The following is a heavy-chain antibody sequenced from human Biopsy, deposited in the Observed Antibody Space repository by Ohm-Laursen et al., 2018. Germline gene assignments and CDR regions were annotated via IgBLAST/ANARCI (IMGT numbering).Heavy chain of an antibody. J-gene: IGHJ2*01. Sequence: SQTLSLTCTVSGGSIGGGEYYWNWIRQHPGKGLEWIGLISYSGTTFYNPSLESLLTISIDTSKNHFSLNLRSVTAADTAVYHCARGVPHYDGSGFPLAGYWYFDLWGRGTLVTVSS. D-gene: IGHD3-22*01. CDR1: GGSIGGGEYY. CDR2: ISYSGTT. CDR3: ARGVPHYDGSGFPLAGYWYFDL. V-gene: IGHV4-31*01.